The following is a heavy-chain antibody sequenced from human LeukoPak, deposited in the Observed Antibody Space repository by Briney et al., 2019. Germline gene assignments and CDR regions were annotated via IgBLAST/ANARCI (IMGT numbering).Heavy chain of an antibody. J-gene: IGHJ6*04. Sequence: GASVKVSCKASGYTFTSYGISWVRQAPGQGLEWMGWISAYNGNTNYPQKLQGRVTMTTDTSTSTAYMELRSLRSDDTAVYYCARDTYCSGGSCYQQSYYYGMDVWGKGTTVTVSS. CDR3: ARDTYCSGGSCYQQSYYYGMDV. CDR2: ISAYNGNT. CDR1: GYTFTSYG. D-gene: IGHD2-15*01. V-gene: IGHV1-18*04.